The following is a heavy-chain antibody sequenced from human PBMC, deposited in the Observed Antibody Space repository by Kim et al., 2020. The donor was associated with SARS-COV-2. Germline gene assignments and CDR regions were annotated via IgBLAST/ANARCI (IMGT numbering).Heavy chain of an antibody. V-gene: IGHV3-21*01. CDR3: ASPGSTQDY. CDR1: GFIFSDYN. Sequence: GGSLRLSCAGSGFIFSDYNMDWVRQAPGKGLEWVSSITTSGYYVYYADSVQGRFIISRDNAKNSLYLQMNSLRPEDTAVYYCASPGSTQDYWGQGTLVTVSS. D-gene: IGHD3-10*01. J-gene: IGHJ4*02. CDR2: ITTSGYYV.